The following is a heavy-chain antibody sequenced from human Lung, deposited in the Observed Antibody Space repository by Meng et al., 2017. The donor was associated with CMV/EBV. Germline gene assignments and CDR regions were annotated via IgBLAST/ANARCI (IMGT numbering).Heavy chain of an antibody. CDR1: GYTFTSYY. D-gene: IGHD6-19*01. CDR2: INPSGGST. CDR3: ARGVWRGWYYPGWFDP. V-gene: IGHV1-46*01. J-gene: IGHJ5*02. Sequence: SVXVSXXASGYTFTSYYMHWVRQAPGQGLEWMGIINPSGGSTSYAQKFQGRVTMTRDTSTSTVYMELSSLRSEDTAVYYCARGVWRGWYYPGWFDPWGQGXLVTVSS.